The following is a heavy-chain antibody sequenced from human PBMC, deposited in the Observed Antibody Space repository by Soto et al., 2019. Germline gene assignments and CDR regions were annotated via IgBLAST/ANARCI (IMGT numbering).Heavy chain of an antibody. CDR3: AREDYSSGRAGTLHH. J-gene: IGHJ1*01. CDR1: GFTFSTAV. V-gene: IGHV3-30-3*01. CDR2: ISHDGNAK. Sequence: QVQLVESGGGVVQPGTSLRLSCVVSGFTFSTAVRHWVRQAPGKGLEWVAAISHDGNAKHYPDSVKDRFTISRENSKNTLSLQLDSLRPEDTAVYYCAREDYSSGRAGTLHHWGQGTLVTVAS. D-gene: IGHD3-22*01.